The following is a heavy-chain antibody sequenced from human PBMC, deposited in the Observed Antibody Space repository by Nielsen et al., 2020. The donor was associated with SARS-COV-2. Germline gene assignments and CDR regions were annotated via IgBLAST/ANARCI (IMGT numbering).Heavy chain of an antibody. Sequence: GGSLRLSCKASGYTFANYWIGWVRQTPEKGLEWMGRIDPSDSYTNYSPSFQGHVTISADKSISTAYLQWSSLKASDTAMYYCARLEYCSSTSCYTFDYWGQGTLVTVSS. CDR2: IDPSDSYT. CDR3: ARLEYCSSTSCYTFDY. J-gene: IGHJ4*02. D-gene: IGHD2-2*02. V-gene: IGHV5-10-1*01. CDR1: GYTFANYW.